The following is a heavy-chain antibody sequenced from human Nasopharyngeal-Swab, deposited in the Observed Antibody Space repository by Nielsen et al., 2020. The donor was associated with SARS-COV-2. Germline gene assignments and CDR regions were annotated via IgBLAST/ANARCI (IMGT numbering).Heavy chain of an antibody. Sequence: GESLKISCKASGYIFTNYAMHWVRQAPGQRLEWMGWINAGNGDTKYSQKFQGRVAISRDASANTAYVELSSLRSDDTAVYYCARDVEEWLVVPSLSFDHWSQGTLVTVSS. D-gene: IGHD5-18*01. CDR3: ARDVEEWLVVPSLSFDH. CDR2: INAGNGDT. J-gene: IGHJ4*02. CDR1: GYIFTNYA. V-gene: IGHV1-3*01.